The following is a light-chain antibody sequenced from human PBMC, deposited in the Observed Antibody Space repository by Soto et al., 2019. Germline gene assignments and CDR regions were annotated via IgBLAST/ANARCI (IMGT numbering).Light chain of an antibody. CDR1: QSVGSN. V-gene: IGKV3-15*01. J-gene: IGKJ3*01. Sequence: EKVMTQTPATLSMSPGERATLSYRASQSVGSNLAWYQQRPGQAPRLLIYGASTRATGIPARFSGSGSGTEFTLTISSLQSEDFAVYYCQQYNKWPLFTFGPGTRVDIK. CDR3: QQYNKWPLFT. CDR2: GAS.